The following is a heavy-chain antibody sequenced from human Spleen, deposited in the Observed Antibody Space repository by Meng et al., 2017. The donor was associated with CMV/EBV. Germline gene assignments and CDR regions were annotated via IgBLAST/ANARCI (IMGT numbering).Heavy chain of an antibody. V-gene: IGHV4-4*02. D-gene: IGHD6-19*01. Sequence: SETLSLTCAVSGGSISSSNWWSWVRQPPGKGLEWIGEIYHSGSTNYNPSLKSRVTISVDKSKNQFSLKLSSVTAADTAVYYCARLVYSSGWYGFGYWGQGTLVTVSS. CDR2: IYHSGST. CDR3: ARLVYSSGWYGFGY. J-gene: IGHJ4*02. CDR1: GGSISSSNW.